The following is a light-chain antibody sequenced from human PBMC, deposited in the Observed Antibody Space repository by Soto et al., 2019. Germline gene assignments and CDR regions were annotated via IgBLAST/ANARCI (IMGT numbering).Light chain of an antibody. V-gene: IGKV1-39*01. CDR1: QNINTY. CDR2: AAS. J-gene: IGKJ2*01. Sequence: DLHMTQSPSSLSASVGDRVTITCRSSQNINTYLNWYQLKPGKAPELLIYAASSLQSGVPSRFSGSGSGTHFTLIISNLHPEDFASYLCQQSNSIPPTFGQGTNLEI. CDR3: QQSNSIPPT.